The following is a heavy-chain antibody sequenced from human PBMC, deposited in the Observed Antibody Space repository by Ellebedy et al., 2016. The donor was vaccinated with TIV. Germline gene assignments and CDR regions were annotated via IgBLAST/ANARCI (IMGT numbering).Heavy chain of an antibody. CDR2: ITPDGSKK. V-gene: IGHV3-7*01. Sequence: GESLKISCAASGFSFSSQWMSWVRQAPGKGLEWVAEITPDGSKKYYLDSVKGRFTVSRDNPTNSLYLQMNSLTVEDTAVYYCASSHAGWGHGTLVTVSS. CDR1: GFSFSSQW. J-gene: IGHJ4*01. CDR3: ASSHAG.